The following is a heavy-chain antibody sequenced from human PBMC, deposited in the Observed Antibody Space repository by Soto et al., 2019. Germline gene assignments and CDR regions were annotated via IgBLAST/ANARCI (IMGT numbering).Heavy chain of an antibody. CDR1: GFSLITSGVC. Sequence: GSGPTLVNPTQTLTLTCTFSGFSLITSGVCVSWIRQPPGKALEWLARIDWDDDKYYSTSLKTRLTISKDASKNQVVLTMTNMDPVDTATYYCARTMYYNYGSGYCHCDYWGQGTLVTVSS. CDR2: IDWDDDK. D-gene: IGHD3-22*01. CDR3: ARTMYYNYGSGYCHCDY. V-gene: IGHV2-70*11. J-gene: IGHJ4*02.